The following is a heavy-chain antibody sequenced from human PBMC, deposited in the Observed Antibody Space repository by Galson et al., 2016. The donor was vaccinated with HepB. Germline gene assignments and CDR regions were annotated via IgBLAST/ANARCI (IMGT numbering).Heavy chain of an antibody. V-gene: IGHV3-64D*06. CDR1: GFTLINYA. CDR3: VKGGYYDRKGFDY. CDR2: ISTNGGYT. D-gene: IGHD3-22*01. Sequence: SLRLSCAASGFTLINYAMHWVRQAPGKGLEYVSTISTNGGYTNYADSVKGRFTISRDNSKNTLYLQMSSLRPEDTAVYYCVKGGYYDRKGFDYWGQGTLLTVSS. J-gene: IGHJ4*02.